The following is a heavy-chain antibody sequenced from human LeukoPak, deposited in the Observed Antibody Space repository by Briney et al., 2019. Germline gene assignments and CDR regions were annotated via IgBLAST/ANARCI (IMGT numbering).Heavy chain of an antibody. J-gene: IGHJ4*02. V-gene: IGHV3-11*04. CDR2: ISNSGGIV. D-gene: IGHD7-27*01. CDR3: GRGHWGLDY. Sequence: GGSLRLSCAASGFTFSDAYMTGIRQTPGKGLEWVSFISNSGGIVYYADSVKGRFTISRDNAKNSLYLQMNSLRAEDTAVYYCGRGHWGLDYWGQGTLVTVS. CDR1: GFTFSDAY.